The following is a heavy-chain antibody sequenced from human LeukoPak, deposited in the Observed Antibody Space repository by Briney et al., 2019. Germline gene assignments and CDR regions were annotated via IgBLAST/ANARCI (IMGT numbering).Heavy chain of an antibody. CDR3: ARVQVSDDNWGFFDY. CDR1: GYTFPANY. J-gene: IGHJ4*02. Sequence: VASAKVSCKASGYTFPANYMHWVRQAPGQGLEWMGWINPNSGGSNCAQKFQGRVTMTRETSISTAYMELSRLSSDDTAVYYCARVQVSDDNWGFFDYWGQGTLVTVSS. D-gene: IGHD1-1*01. CDR2: INPNSGGS. V-gene: IGHV1-2*02.